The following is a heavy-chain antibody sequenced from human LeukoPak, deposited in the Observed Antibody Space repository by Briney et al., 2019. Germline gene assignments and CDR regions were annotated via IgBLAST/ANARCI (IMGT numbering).Heavy chain of an antibody. D-gene: IGHD1-26*01. CDR1: GGSVSSGSYY. CDR3: ASEGASTFDY. Sequence: SETLSLTCTVSGGSVSSGSYYWSWIPQPPGKGLEWIGYIYYSGSTNYNPSLKSPVNISVDTSKTEFSLMLSSVTAADTAVYYCASEGASTFDYWGQGTLVTVSS. J-gene: IGHJ4*02. V-gene: IGHV4-61*01. CDR2: IYYSGST.